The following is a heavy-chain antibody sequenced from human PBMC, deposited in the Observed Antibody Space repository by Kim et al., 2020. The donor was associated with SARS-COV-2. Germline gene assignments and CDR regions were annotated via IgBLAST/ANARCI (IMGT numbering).Heavy chain of an antibody. CDR3: ARDPFEGMDV. CDR1: GYSISSGYY. CDR2: IYHSGST. J-gene: IGHJ6*02. V-gene: IGHV4-38-2*02. Sequence: SETLSLTCTVSGYSISSGYYWGWIRQPPGKGLEWIGSIYHSGSTYYNPSLKSRVTISVDTSKNQFSLKLSSVTAADTAVYYCARDPFEGMDVWGQGTTVTVSS.